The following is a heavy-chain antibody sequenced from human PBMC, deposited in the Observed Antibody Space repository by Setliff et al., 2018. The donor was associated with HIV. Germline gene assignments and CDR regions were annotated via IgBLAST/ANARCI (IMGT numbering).Heavy chain of an antibody. Sequence: PSETLSLTCAVSGYSISSGYYWGWIRQPPGKGLKWIGSIYHSGSTYYNPSLKSRVTISVDTSKNQFSLKLSSVTAADTAVYYCAREFDGSGTERVYWFDPWGQGTLVTVSS. CDR3: AREFDGSGTERVYWFDP. J-gene: IGHJ5*02. V-gene: IGHV4-38-2*02. CDR2: IYHSGST. CDR1: GYSISSGYY. D-gene: IGHD3-10*01.